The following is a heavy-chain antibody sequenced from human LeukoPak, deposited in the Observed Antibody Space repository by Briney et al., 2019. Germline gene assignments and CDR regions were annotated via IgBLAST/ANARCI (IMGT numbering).Heavy chain of an antibody. CDR2: IYYSGGT. Sequence: GSPHHYTKKRLEWIGRIYYSGGTYYNPSLKSRVTISVDTSRNQFSLKLGSVTAADTAVYYCARHGSIATGAFTYWGQGTLVTVSS. CDR3: ARHGSIATGAFTY. V-gene: IGHV4-39*01. D-gene: IGHD6-13*01. J-gene: IGHJ4*02.